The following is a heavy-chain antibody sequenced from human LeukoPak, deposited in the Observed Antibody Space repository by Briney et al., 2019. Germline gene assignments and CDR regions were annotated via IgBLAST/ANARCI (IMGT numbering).Heavy chain of an antibody. CDR2: IYYSGST. CDR3: ASVGSSYYYMDV. Sequence: SETLSLTCTVSGGSISSSSYYWGWIRQPPGKGLGWIGSIYYSGSTYYNPSLKSRVTISVDTSKNQFSLKLSSVTAADTAVYYCASVGSSYYYMDVWGKGTTVTISS. J-gene: IGHJ6*03. D-gene: IGHD1-26*01. CDR1: GGSISSSSYY. V-gene: IGHV4-39*01.